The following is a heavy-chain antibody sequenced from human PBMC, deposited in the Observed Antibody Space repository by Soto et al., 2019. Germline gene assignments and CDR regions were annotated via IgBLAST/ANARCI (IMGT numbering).Heavy chain of an antibody. Sequence: KPSETLSLTCAVSGYSISSGYYWGWIRQPPGKGLEWIGSIYHSGGTYYNPSLKSRVTISVDTSKNQFSLKLSSVTAADTAVYYCARGTQLITMIVVVSWFDPWGQGTLVTVSS. J-gene: IGHJ5*02. CDR3: ARGTQLITMIVVVSWFDP. D-gene: IGHD3-22*01. CDR2: IYHSGGT. V-gene: IGHV4-38-2*01. CDR1: GYSISSGYY.